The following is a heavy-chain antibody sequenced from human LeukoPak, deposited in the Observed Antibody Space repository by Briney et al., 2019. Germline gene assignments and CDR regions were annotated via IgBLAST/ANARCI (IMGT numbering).Heavy chain of an antibody. J-gene: IGHJ4*02. V-gene: IGHV4-34*01. CDR1: GGSFSGYY. D-gene: IGHD6-13*01. Sequence: SETLSLTCAVYGGSFSGYYWSWIRQPPGKGLEWIGEINHSGSTNYNPSLKSRVTISVDTSKNQFSLKLSSVPAADTAVYYCASNVPNSTTFDYWGQGTLVTVSS. CDR3: ASNVPNSTTFDY. CDR2: INHSGST.